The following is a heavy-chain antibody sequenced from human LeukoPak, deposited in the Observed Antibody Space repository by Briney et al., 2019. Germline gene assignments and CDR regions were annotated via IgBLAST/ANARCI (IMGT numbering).Heavy chain of an antibody. CDR3: TRVRLGAATRYFDY. Sequence: GGSLRLSCAASGFTFSDHYMDWVRLAPGKGLEWVGRIRNKANSYGSEYAASVKGRFTISRDDSKNSLYLQMNSLRSEDTALYYCTRVRLGAATRYFDYWGQGTLVAVSA. J-gene: IGHJ4*02. CDR2: IRNKANSYGS. V-gene: IGHV3-72*01. D-gene: IGHD1-26*01. CDR1: GFTFSDHY.